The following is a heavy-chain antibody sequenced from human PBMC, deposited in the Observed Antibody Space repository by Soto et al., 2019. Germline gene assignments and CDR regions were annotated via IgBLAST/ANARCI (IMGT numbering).Heavy chain of an antibody. Sequence: QVQLVESGGGVVQPGRSLRLSCAASGFTFSSYAMHWVRQAPGKGLEWVAVISYDGSNKYYADSVKGRFTISRDKSKNTLYLQMNSLRAEDTAVYYCARGNDFWSGYLAYCGQGTLVTVSS. D-gene: IGHD3-3*01. V-gene: IGHV3-30-3*01. CDR2: ISYDGSNK. J-gene: IGHJ4*02. CDR1: GFTFSSYA. CDR3: ARGNDFWSGYLAY.